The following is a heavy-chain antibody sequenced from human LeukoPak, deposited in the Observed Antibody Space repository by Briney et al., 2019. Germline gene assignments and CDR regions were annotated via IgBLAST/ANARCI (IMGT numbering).Heavy chain of an antibody. D-gene: IGHD6-19*01. Sequence: SETLSLTCTVSGGSISSGGYYWSWIRQHPGKGLEWIGYIYYSGSSYYNPSHKSRVTISVDTSKNQFSLKLSSVTAADTAVYYCAREPLMVRSRTVADPWYFDLWGRGTLVTVSS. CDR3: AREPLMVRSRTVADPWYFDL. V-gene: IGHV4-31*03. CDR2: IYYSGSS. J-gene: IGHJ2*01. CDR1: GGSISSGGYY.